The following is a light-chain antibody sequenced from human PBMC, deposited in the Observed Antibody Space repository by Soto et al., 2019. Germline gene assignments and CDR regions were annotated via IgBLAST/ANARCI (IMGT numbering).Light chain of an antibody. CDR2: EAY. V-gene: IGKV1-17*01. J-gene: IGKJ1*01. CDR3: LQYSSYPWT. CDR1: QDVRDD. Sequence: DIQMTQSPSSLSASVGDRVTITCRASQDVRDDLGWYQQTPGKDPERLIYEAYTLHRGVPSRFRGIGSGTEFTLIISSLQPEDFATYYCLQYSSYPWTFGQGTNVEIK.